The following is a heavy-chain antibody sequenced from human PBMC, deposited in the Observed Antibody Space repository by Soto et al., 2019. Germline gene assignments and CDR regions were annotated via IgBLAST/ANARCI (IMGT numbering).Heavy chain of an antibody. D-gene: IGHD3-10*01. J-gene: IGHJ3*02. CDR3: ARHDDHRSPPLGFHI. CDR1: GGSVSSDKYL. Sequence: QVQLQESGPRLVKPSETLTLKCTVSGGSVSSDKYLWGWIRQPPGKGLEWVASIRYGGATSGNTFYTPSLGGRLTISLDTSADQVSLRLTSVTATDTAVYYCARHDDHRSPPLGFHIWGQGTLVTVSS. V-gene: IGHV4-39*01. CDR2: IRYGGATSGNT.